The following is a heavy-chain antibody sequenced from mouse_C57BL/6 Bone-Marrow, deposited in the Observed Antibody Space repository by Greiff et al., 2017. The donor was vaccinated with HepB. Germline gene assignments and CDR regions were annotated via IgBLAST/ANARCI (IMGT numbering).Heavy chain of an antibody. V-gene: IGHV5-17*01. CDR2: ISSGSSTI. Sequence: EVQLVESGGGLVQPGGSLKLSCAASGFTFSDYGMHWVRQAPEKGLEWVAYISSGSSTIYYADTVKGRFTISRDNAKNTLFLQMTSLRSEDTAMYYCARDDYDWFAYWGQGTLVTVSA. D-gene: IGHD2-4*01. CDR1: GFTFSDYG. CDR3: ARDDYDWFAY. J-gene: IGHJ3*01.